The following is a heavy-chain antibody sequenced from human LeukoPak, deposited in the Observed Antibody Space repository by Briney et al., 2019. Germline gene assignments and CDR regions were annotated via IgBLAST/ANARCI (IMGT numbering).Heavy chain of an antibody. CDR2: IRGSGDST. Sequence: GGSLRLSCAASGFTFSTYAMSWVRQAPGKGLEWVSGIRGSGDSTYYADSVKGRFTISRDNSKNTLYLQMNSLRAEDTAVYYCAKGHTDSEWLYFDSWGQGALVTVSS. CDR1: GFTFSTYA. V-gene: IGHV3-23*01. J-gene: IGHJ4*02. D-gene: IGHD5-12*01. CDR3: AKGHTDSEWLYFDS.